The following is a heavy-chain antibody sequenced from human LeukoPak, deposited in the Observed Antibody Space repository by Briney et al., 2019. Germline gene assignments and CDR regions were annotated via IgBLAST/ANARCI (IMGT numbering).Heavy chain of an antibody. Sequence: ASVKVSCKASGYTFTGYYMHWVRQAPGQGLEWMGRINPNSGGTNYAQKFQGRVTMTRDTSINTAYMELSSLRSEDTAVYYCARVGDFGDYGGTDWGQGTLVTVSS. V-gene: IGHV1-2*06. CDR3: ARVGDFGDYGGTD. J-gene: IGHJ4*02. CDR2: INPNSGGT. CDR1: GYTFTGYY. D-gene: IGHD4-17*01.